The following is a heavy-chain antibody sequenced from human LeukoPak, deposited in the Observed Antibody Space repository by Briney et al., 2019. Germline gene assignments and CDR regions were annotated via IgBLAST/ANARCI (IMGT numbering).Heavy chain of an antibody. CDR2: IYPSHSDT. CDR1: GYSFTTYW. CDR3: ARRYGDSAYDY. Sequence: HGESLKISCKGAGYSFTTYWIGGGRELPGKGQACMGLIYPSHSDTRYSPSFQGQVTISADKSITTAYLQWRSLKASDTAMYFCARRYGDSAYDYWGQGTLVTVSS. V-gene: IGHV5-51*01. J-gene: IGHJ4*02. D-gene: IGHD4-17*01.